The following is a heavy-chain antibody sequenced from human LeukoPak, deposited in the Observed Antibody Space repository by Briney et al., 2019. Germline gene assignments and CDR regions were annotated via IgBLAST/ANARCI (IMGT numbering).Heavy chain of an antibody. V-gene: IGHV3-33*01. CDR2: IWSDGSNK. CDR1: GFIFRDYG. Sequence: GGSLRLSWAASGFIFRDYGMHWVRKAPGKGLEWVAVIWSDGSNKYYADSVKGRFTIPRDNSKNTLYLQVNSLRGDDTALYYCARASGPFDYWGQGTLVTVSS. D-gene: IGHD3-10*01. J-gene: IGHJ4*02. CDR3: ARASGPFDY.